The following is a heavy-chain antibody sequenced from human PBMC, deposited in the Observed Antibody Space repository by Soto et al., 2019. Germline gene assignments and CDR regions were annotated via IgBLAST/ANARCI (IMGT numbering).Heavy chain of an antibody. CDR1: GFTFSSYA. Sequence: EVQLLESGGGLVQPGGSLRLSCAASGFTFSSYAMSWVRQAPGKGLEWVSAISGSGGSTYYADSVKGRFTISRDNSKNTLYLQMNSLRAEDTAVYYCAKDVGRYTMTTVTTGTFDYWGQGTLVTVSS. V-gene: IGHV3-23*01. J-gene: IGHJ4*02. CDR3: AKDVGRYTMTTVTTGTFDY. CDR2: ISGSGGST. D-gene: IGHD4-17*01.